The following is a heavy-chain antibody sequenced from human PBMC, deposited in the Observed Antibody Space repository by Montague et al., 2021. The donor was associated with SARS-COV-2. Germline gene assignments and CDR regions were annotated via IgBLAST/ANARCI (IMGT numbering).Heavy chain of an antibody. J-gene: IGHJ4*02. Sequence: SETLSLTYSVSGDSITNHYWSWIRQPAGKGLEWIGRMHFTGKTNFSPFFSSRLTMSADTSKNQFSLKLTSVAAADTAIYFCARDRFDFGAGRQGTIDFWGQGTLVTVSS. CDR2: MHFTGKT. CDR3: ARDRFDFGAGRQGTIDF. V-gene: IGHV4-4*07. CDR1: GDSITNHY. D-gene: IGHD3-10*01.